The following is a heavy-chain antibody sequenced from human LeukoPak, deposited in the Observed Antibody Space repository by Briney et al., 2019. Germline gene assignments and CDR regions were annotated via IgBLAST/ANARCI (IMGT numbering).Heavy chain of an antibody. Sequence: GESLKISCRAAGYTFTNYWIGWVRQMPGKGLEWMGIMYPGDSDTRYSPSFQGQVTLSADKSISTAYLQWSSLEASDTAIYYCAASTYGSGAYVGFDSWGQGTLVTVSS. D-gene: IGHD3-10*01. J-gene: IGHJ4*02. CDR1: GYTFTNYW. V-gene: IGHV5-51*01. CDR2: MYPGDSDT. CDR3: AASTYGSGAYVGFDS.